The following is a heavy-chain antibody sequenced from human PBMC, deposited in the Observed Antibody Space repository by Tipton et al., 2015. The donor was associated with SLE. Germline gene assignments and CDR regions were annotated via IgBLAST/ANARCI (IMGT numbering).Heavy chain of an antibody. CDR2: IVGTSYST. D-gene: IGHD5-12*01. Sequence: GSLRLSCAASGFTFSSYAMSWVRQAPGKGLEWVSAIVGTSYSTYYADSAKGRFTISRDNTKNTLYLQINSLRAEDTAVYYCARPVGFSGYDYGLNFWGQGTLVTVSS. J-gene: IGHJ4*02. CDR1: GFTFSSYA. CDR3: ARPVGFSGYDYGLNF. V-gene: IGHV3-23*01.